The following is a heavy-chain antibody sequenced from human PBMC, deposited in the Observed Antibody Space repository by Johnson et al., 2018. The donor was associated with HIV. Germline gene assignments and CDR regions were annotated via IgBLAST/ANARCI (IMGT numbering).Heavy chain of an antibody. Sequence: VQLVESGGGLVQPGGSLRLSCAASGFTFSSYAMSWVRQAPGKGLEWVSAISGSGGSTYYADPVKGRCTLSRANSKNTLYLQMNSLRAEDTAVYYCAKDAGNDFRGLDAFDIWGQGTKVTVSS. CDR2: ISGSGGST. CDR3: AKDAGNDFRGLDAFDI. V-gene: IGHV3-23*04. J-gene: IGHJ3*02. CDR1: GFTFSSYA. D-gene: IGHD3-3*01.